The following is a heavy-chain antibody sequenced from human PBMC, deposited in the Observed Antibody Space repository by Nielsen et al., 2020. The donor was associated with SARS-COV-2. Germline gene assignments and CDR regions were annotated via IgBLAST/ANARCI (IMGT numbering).Heavy chain of an antibody. CDR1: GFTFSSYS. V-gene: IGHV3-21*01. J-gene: IGHJ4*02. Sequence: GESLKISCAASGFTFSSYSMNWVRQAPGKGLEWVSSISSSSSYIYYADSVKGRFTIPRDNAKNSLYLQMNSLRAEDTAVYYCARDSLGEVLCDYWGQGTLVTVSS. CDR3: ARDSLGEVLCDY. D-gene: IGHD3-16*01. CDR2: ISSSSSYI.